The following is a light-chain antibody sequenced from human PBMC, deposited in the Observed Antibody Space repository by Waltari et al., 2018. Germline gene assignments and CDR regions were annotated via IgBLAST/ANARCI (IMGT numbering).Light chain of an antibody. V-gene: IGKV3-20*01. CDR3: QHYGASPFR. Sequence: EIVLTQSPGSLSLSPGERASLSCRASQSINGNYLAWFQQIPGQAPRLLIHRASTRDAGIPDRFSGSGSGADFTLTISRVEPEDFAVYYCQHYGASPFRFGQGTNLEIK. J-gene: IGKJ2*03. CDR1: QSINGNY. CDR2: RAS.